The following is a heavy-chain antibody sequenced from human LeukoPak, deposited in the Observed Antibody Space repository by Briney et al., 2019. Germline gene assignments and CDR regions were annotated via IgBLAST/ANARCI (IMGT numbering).Heavy chain of an antibody. CDR1: GGTFSSYA. CDR3: ARDPISYSSGWYGEDDY. J-gene: IGHJ4*02. V-gene: IGHV1-69*04. Sequence: GSSVKVSCKASGGTFSSYAISWLRQAPGQGLAWMGRIIPILGIANYAQKFQGRVTITADKSTSTAYMELSSLRSEDTAVYYCARDPISYSSGWYGEDDYWGQGTLVTVSS. CDR2: IIPILGIA. D-gene: IGHD6-19*01.